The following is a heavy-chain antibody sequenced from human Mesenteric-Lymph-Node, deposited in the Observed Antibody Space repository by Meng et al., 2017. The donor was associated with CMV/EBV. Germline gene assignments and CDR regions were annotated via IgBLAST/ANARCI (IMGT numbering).Heavy chain of an antibody. V-gene: IGHV3-7*01. CDR2: INEDGSEK. J-gene: IGHJ6*02. Sequence: GESLKISCAASGFTFSRYWMNWVRQAPGKGLEWVANINEDGSEKNYVDSVKGRFTISRDNAKNSLYLQMNSLRVEDTAMYYCARVDYSGMDVWGQGTTVTVSS. CDR1: GFTFSRYW. CDR3: ARVDYSGMDV.